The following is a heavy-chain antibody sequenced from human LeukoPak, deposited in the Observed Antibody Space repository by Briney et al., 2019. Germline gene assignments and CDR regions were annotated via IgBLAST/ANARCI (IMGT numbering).Heavy chain of an antibody. Sequence: PGGSLRLSCAASGFTFSNYWMSWVRQAPGKGLEWVANINQDGSEIYSVDSVKGRFTISRDNAKSSLFLQMNSLRAEDTGIYYCVRVGSGATRADTLDLWGQGTMVTVSS. J-gene: IGHJ3*01. CDR2: INQDGSEI. CDR3: VRVGSGATRADTLDL. CDR1: GFTFSNYW. V-gene: IGHV3-7*01. D-gene: IGHD6-19*01.